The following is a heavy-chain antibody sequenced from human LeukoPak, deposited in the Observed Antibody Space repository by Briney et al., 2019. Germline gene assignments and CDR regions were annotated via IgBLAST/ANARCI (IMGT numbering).Heavy chain of an antibody. V-gene: IGHV1-46*01. CDR2: INPSGGST. CDR1: GYTFTSYY. CDR3: ARDLRKPHYYMDV. J-gene: IGHJ6*03. Sequence: GASVKVSCKASGYTFTSYYMHWVRQAPGQGLEWMGIINPSGGSTSYAQKFQGRVTMTRDTSISTAYMELSRLRSDDTAVYYCARDLRKPHYYMDVWGKGTTVTVSS.